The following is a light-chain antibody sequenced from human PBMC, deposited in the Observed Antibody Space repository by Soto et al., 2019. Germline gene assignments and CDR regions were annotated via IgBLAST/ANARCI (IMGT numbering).Light chain of an antibody. CDR1: QSFGGSY. V-gene: IGKV3-20*01. Sequence: EIVLTQPPGTLSLSPGERASLSCRASQSFGGSYLAWYQQKPGQAPRLLIYGASTRATGIPDRFSGSGSGTNFTLTVSRLEPEDFAVYYCQQYGRSRTFGQGTKV. CDR2: GAS. J-gene: IGKJ1*01. CDR3: QQYGRSRT.